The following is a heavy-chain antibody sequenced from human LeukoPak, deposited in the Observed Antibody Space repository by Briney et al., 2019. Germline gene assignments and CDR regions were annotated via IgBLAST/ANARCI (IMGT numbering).Heavy chain of an antibody. J-gene: IGHJ4*02. CDR1: GGSFSGYY. D-gene: IGHD3-22*01. Sequence: RPSETLSLTCAVYGGSFSGYYWSWIRQPPGKGLEWIGEINHSGSTNYNPSLKSRVTISVDTSKNQFSLKLTSVTAADTAVYYCARQRYYYDSSGYSALSYFDYWGQGTLVTVSS. V-gene: IGHV4-34*01. CDR3: ARQRYYYDSSGYSALSYFDY. CDR2: INHSGST.